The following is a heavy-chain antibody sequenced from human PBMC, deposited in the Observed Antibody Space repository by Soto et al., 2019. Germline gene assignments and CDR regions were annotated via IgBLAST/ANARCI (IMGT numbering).Heavy chain of an antibody. CDR1: GFTFSTYG. V-gene: IGHV3-30*18. Sequence: EGSLRLSCAASGFTFSTYGMHWVRQAPGKGLEWVAVISYDGSNKYDADSVKGRFTISRDNSKNTLYLQMNSLRAEDTAVYYCAKDQSGPGYWGQGTLVTVSS. D-gene: IGHD5-12*01. CDR2: ISYDGSNK. CDR3: AKDQSGPGY. J-gene: IGHJ4*02.